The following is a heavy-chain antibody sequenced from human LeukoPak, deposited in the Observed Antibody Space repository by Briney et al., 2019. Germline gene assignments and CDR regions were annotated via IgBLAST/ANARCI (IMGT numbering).Heavy chain of an antibody. Sequence: ASVKVSCKASGGTFSIYAFSWVRQAPGQGLEWMGWISAYNGNTNYAQKLQGRVTMTTDTSTSTAYMEMRSLRSDDTAVYYCARGGGYCSSTSCYTGLIRGWFDPWGQGTLVTVSS. CDR2: ISAYNGNT. V-gene: IGHV1-18*01. CDR3: ARGGGYCSSTSCYTGLIRGWFDP. CDR1: GGTFSIYA. J-gene: IGHJ5*02. D-gene: IGHD2-2*02.